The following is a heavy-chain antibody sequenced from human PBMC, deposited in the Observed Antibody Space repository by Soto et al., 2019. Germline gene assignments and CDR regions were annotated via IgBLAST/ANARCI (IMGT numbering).Heavy chain of an antibody. D-gene: IGHD1-26*01. V-gene: IGHV3-23*01. CDR1: GFTFSSYA. J-gene: IGHJ1*01. CDR3: ARDLEWELQGPFQH. CDR2: ISGSGGST. Sequence: GGSLILSCAASGFTFSSYAMSWVRQAPGKGLEWVSAISGSGGSTYYADSVKGRFTISRDNSKNTLYLQMNSLRAEDTAVYYCARDLEWELQGPFQHWGQGTLVTVSS.